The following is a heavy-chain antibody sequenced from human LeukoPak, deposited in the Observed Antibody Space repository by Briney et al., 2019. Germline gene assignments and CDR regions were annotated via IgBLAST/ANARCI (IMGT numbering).Heavy chain of an antibody. CDR2: INWSGGST. V-gene: IGHV3-20*04. J-gene: IGHJ4*02. Sequence: PGGSLRLSCAASGFTFDDYGMSWVRQAPGKGLEWVSGINWSGGSTGYADSVKGRFTISRDNSKNTLYLQMNSLRAEDTAVYYCVRRYMATSAEDFEYWGQGTLVTVSS. CDR3: VRRYMATSAEDFEY. D-gene: IGHD5-24*01. CDR1: GFTFDDYG.